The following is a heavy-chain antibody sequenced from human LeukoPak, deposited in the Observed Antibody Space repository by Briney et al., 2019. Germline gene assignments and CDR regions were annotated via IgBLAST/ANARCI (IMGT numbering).Heavy chain of an antibody. CDR2: ISSSGSTI. V-gene: IGHV3-48*04. CDR3: ARDHYYDSSGSFDY. J-gene: IGHJ4*02. CDR1: GFTFSSYS. Sequence: GGSLRLSCAASGFTFSSYSMNWVRQAPGKGLEWVSYISSSGSTIYYADSVKGRFTISRDNAKNSLYLQMNSLRAEDTAVYYCARDHYYDSSGSFDYWGQGTPVTVSS. D-gene: IGHD3-22*01.